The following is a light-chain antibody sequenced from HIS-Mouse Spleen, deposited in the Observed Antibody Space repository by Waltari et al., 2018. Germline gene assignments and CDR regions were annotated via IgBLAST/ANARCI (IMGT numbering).Light chain of an antibody. CDR1: SSDVGGSDY. J-gene: IGLJ2*01. CDR2: DVS. Sequence: QSALTQPASVSGSPGQSITISCTGTSSDVGGSDYVSWYQQHPGKAPKPLIYDVSNRPSGFSNRFSGSKSGNTASLTISGLQAEDEADYYCSSYTSSSFNVVFGGGTKLTVL. V-gene: IGLV2-14*03. CDR3: SSYTSSSFNVV.